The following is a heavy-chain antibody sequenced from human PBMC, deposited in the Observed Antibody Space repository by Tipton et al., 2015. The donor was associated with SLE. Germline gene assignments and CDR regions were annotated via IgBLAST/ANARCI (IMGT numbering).Heavy chain of an antibody. CDR3: ARPRSQFFNR. V-gene: IGHV4-34*01. CDR1: GGSISGNY. CDR2: INDRGNT. J-gene: IGHJ5*02. Sequence: TLSLTCAVHGGSISGNYWSWVRQTPGKGLEWIGEINDRGNTNYNPSLKSRVTISVDTSKNQFSLELNSVTVADTVVYYCARPRSQFFNRWAQGTLVTVSS.